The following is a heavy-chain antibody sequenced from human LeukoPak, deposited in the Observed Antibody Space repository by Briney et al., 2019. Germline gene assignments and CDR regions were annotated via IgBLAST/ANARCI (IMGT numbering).Heavy chain of an antibody. V-gene: IGHV3-48*01. CDR2: ISSSSSTI. CDR1: GFTFSSYS. Sequence: LAGGSLRLSCAASGFTFSSYSMNWVRQAPGKGLEWVSYISSSSSTIYYADSVKGRFTISRDNAKNSLYLQMNGLRAEDTAVYYCARDLDYWGQGTLVTVSS. J-gene: IGHJ4*02. CDR3: ARDLDY.